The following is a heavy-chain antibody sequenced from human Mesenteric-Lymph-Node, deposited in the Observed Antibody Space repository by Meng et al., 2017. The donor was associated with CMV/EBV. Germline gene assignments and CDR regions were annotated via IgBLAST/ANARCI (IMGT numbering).Heavy chain of an antibody. J-gene: IGHJ6*02. D-gene: IGHD4-23*01. Sequence: GSLRLSCAVYGGSFSGYYWSWIRQPPGKGLEWIGEINHSGSTNYNPSLKSRVTISVDTSKNQFSLKLSSVTTADTAVYYCARGLRDPLDYGGSSLDYYYGLDVWGQGTTVTVSS. CDR2: INHSGST. CDR1: GGSFSGYY. CDR3: ARGLRDPLDYGGSSLDYYYGLDV. V-gene: IGHV4-34*01.